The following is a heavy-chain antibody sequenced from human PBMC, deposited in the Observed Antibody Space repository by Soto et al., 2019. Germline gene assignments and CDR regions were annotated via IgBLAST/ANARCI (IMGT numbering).Heavy chain of an antibody. Sequence: ASVKVSCKASGYTFTGYYMHWVRQAPGQGLEWMGWINPNSGGTNYAQKFQGWVTMTRDTSISTAYMELSRLRSDDTAVYYCARGVPCGGDCLETYYFDYWGQGTLVTVSS. V-gene: IGHV1-2*04. CDR2: INPNSGGT. D-gene: IGHD2-21*02. CDR3: ARGVPCGGDCLETYYFDY. J-gene: IGHJ4*02. CDR1: GYTFTGYY.